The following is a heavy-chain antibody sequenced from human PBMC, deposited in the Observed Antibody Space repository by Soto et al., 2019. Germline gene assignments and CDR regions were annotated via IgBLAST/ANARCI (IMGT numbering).Heavy chain of an antibody. CDR1: GFTFSDSY. CDR2: ISSSSSYT. J-gene: IGHJ4*02. Sequence: QVQLVESGGGLVKPGGSLRLSCAASGFTFSDSYMSWIRQAPGQGLEWVSYISSSSSYTNYADSVKGRFTISRDNAKNSLYLQMNSLRAEDTAVYYCARDHHRYSGYDYVDYWGQGTLVTVSS. V-gene: IGHV3-11*05. D-gene: IGHD5-12*01. CDR3: ARDHHRYSGYDYVDY.